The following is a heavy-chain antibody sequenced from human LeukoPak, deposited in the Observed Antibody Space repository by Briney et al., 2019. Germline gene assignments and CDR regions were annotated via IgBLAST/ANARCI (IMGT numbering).Heavy chain of an antibody. J-gene: IGHJ4*02. Sequence: GASVKVSCKASGYTFTGFGINWVRQAPGQGLEWMGWISGYNDNTHYAKKFQGRVTLTTDTPTSTAYMELRSLRSDDTAVYYCARDGTSTDDYWGQGTLVTVSS. CDR3: ARDGTSTDDY. CDR1: GYTFTGFG. D-gene: IGHD1-7*01. V-gene: IGHV1-18*01. CDR2: ISGYNDNT.